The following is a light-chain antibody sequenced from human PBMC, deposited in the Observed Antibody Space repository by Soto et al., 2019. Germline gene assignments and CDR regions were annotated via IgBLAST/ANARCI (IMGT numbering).Light chain of an antibody. CDR3: SSYAGSSTLGV. CDR1: SSDVAGYNY. Sequence: QSALTQPPSASGSPGQSVTISCTGTSSDVAGYNYVSWYQQHPGKAPKLIIYEVTKRPSGVPDRFSGSKSGNTASLTVSGLQAEDEADYYCSSYAGSSTLGVFGTGTKVTAL. CDR2: EVT. V-gene: IGLV2-8*01. J-gene: IGLJ1*01.